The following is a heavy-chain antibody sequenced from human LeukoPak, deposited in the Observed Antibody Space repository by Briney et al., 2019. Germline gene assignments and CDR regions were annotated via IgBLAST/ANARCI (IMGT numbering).Heavy chain of an antibody. CDR2: VYYSGST. Sequence: SETLSLTCTVSGGSVSSSSYYWGWTRHPPGKGLEWIGSVYYSGSTYYNPSLKSRVTISVDTSKNQFSLKMSSVTAADTTLFYCARHRGGSSPSVFDSWGQGTLVTVSS. V-gene: IGHV4-39*01. CDR3: ARHRGGSSPSVFDS. CDR1: GGSVSSSSYY. J-gene: IGHJ4*02. D-gene: IGHD2-15*01.